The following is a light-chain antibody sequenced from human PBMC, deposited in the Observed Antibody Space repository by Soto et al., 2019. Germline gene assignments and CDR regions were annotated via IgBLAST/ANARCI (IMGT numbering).Light chain of an antibody. CDR2: GNN. CDR3: QSYDTSSYVI. V-gene: IGLV1-40*01. J-gene: IGLJ2*01. Sequence: QSVLTQPPSVSGAPGQRVTISCTGNSSNIGAGFDVHWYQQVPGTAPKLLIYGNNNRPSGVPDRFSGSKSGTSASLAITGLQAEDEADYYCQSYDTSSYVIFGVGTKLTVL. CDR1: SSNIGAGFD.